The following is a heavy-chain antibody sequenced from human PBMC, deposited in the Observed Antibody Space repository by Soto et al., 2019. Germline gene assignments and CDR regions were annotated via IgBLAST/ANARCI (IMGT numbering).Heavy chain of an antibody. CDR2: INQDGSEK. V-gene: IGHV3-7*03. Sequence: SLRLSCAASGSTFSSYWMSWVRQAPGKGLEWVANINQDGSEKHYVDSVKGRYTISRDNAKNSLYLQMNSQRAEDTAVYYCARGGSRWLGSWGHGTLVTVSS. J-gene: IGHJ5*01. D-gene: IGHD2-2*01. CDR1: GSTFSSYW. CDR3: ARGGSRWLGS.